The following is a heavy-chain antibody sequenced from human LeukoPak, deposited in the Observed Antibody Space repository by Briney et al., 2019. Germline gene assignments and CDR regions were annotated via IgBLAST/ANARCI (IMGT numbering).Heavy chain of an antibody. CDR3: ARATYYYDSSGYWTLEFDFDI. J-gene: IGHJ3*02. D-gene: IGHD3-22*01. CDR2: IYHRGST. V-gene: IGHV4-38-2*02. CDR1: GYSISSGYY. Sequence: SETLSLTCTVCGYSISSGYYWGWIRQPPGKGLEWIGSIYHRGSTYYNPSLKSRVTISVDTSKNHFSLKLSSMTAADTVVYYCARATYYYDSSGYWTLEFDFDIWGQGTMVTVSS.